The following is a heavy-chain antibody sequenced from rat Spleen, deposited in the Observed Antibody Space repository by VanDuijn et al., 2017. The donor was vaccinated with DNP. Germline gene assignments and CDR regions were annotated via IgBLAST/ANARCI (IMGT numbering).Heavy chain of an antibody. Sequence: EVQLVESGGGLVQPGRSLKLSCAASGFTYSNYVMAWVRQAPTKGLEWVASISTGGGNTSSRDPVKGRFPISRDNAKSTLYLQVNSLRSEDTATYYCTSNPHIRTAAPFDYWGQGVMVTVSS. J-gene: IGHJ2*01. V-gene: IGHV5-25*01. D-gene: IGHD3-8*01. CDR2: ISTGGGNT. CDR3: TSNPHIRTAAPFDY. CDR1: GFTYSNYV.